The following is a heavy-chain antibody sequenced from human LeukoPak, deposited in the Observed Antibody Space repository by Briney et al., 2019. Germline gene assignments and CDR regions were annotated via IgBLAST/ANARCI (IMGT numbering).Heavy chain of an antibody. Sequence: GGSLRLPCAASGFTFIRYVMRWVRPAPGRGLEWVSTRSGHGGKIYYAASVKGRFTISRDISKNTLYLQMNALRAEDTALYSCAKAPGDIVDYDFYGMDVWGQGTTVTVSS. J-gene: IGHJ6*02. CDR2: RSGHGGKI. CDR1: GFTFIRYV. D-gene: IGHD3-22*01. V-gene: IGHV3-23*01. CDR3: AKAPGDIVDYDFYGMDV.